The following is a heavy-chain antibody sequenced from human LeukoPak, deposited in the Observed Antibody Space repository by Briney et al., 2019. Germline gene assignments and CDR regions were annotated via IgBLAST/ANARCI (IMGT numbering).Heavy chain of an antibody. J-gene: IGHJ4*02. CDR3: ARDEWELLRAY. Sequence: GGSLRLSCAASGFTVSSNYMGWVRQAPGKGLEWLSIIYSGGSTYYADSVTGRFTISRDNSKNTLYLQMNSLRAEDTAVYYCARDEWELLRAYWGQGTLVTVSS. V-gene: IGHV3-66*02. CDR2: IYSGGST. D-gene: IGHD1-26*01. CDR1: GFTVSSNY.